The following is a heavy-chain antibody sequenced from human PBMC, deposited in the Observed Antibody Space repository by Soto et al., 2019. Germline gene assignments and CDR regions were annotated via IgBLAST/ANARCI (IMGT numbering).Heavy chain of an antibody. CDR1: GGSVSSGSYY. CDR3: ARAPGLLGNPPRHYYYGMDV. Sequence: PSETLSLTCTVSGGSVSSGSYYWSWIRQPPGKGLEWIGYIYYSGSTNYNPSLKSRVTISVDTSKNQFSLKLCSVTAADTAFYYFARAPGLLGNPPRHYYYGMDVWGQGTTVT. V-gene: IGHV4-61*01. CDR2: IYYSGST. J-gene: IGHJ6*02. D-gene: IGHD3-16*01.